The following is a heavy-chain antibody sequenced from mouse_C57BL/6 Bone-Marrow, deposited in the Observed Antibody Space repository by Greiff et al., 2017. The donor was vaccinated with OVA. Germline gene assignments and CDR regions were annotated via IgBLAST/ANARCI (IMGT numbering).Heavy chain of an antibody. V-gene: IGHV14-4*01. CDR2: IDPENGDT. J-gene: IGHJ3*01. CDR3: TAITTERTWFAY. CDR1: GFHIKDDY. D-gene: IGHD1-1*01. Sequence: VQLKESGAELVRPGASVKLSCTASGFHIKDDYMHWVKQRPEQGLEWIGWIDPENGDTEYASKFQGKATITADTSSNTAYLQLSSLTSEDTAVYYCTAITTERTWFAYWGKGTLVTVSA.